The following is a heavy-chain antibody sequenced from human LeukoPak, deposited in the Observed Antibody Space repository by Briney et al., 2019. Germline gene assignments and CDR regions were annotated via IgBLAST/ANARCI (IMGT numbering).Heavy chain of an antibody. CDR3: AKDRFAGSALPGI. D-gene: IGHD3-10*01. CDR2: ISGSGGST. Sequence: GGSLRLSCAASGFTFSSYAMSWVRQAPGKGLEWVSAISGSGGSTYYADSVKGRFAISRDNSKNTLYLQMNSLRAEDTAVYYCAKDRFAGSALPGIWGQGTMVTVSS. J-gene: IGHJ3*02. V-gene: IGHV3-23*01. CDR1: GFTFSSYA.